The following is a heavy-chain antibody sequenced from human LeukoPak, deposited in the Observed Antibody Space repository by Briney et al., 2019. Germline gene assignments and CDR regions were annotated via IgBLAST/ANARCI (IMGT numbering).Heavy chain of an antibody. D-gene: IGHD3-10*01. J-gene: IGHJ4*02. V-gene: IGHV1-2*06. CDR2: ISPKSGDT. CDR1: GYTFTDYY. CDR3: ARDLGGAGTYYL. Sequence: ASVKVSCKATGYTFTDYYMHWVRQAPGQGGEWMGRISPKSGDTNYAQKFQGRVTMTRDTSMTTAYMELSRLRSDDTAVYYCARDLGGAGTYYLWGQGTLVTVSS.